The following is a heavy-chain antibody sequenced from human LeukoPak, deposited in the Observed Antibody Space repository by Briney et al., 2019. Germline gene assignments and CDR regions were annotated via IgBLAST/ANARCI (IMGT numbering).Heavy chain of an antibody. V-gene: IGHV3-49*03. Sequence: GGSLRLSCTASGFTFGDYAMSWFRQAQGKGLEWIGFIRSKAYGGTTEYAASVKGRFTISRDDSKSIAYLQMNSLKTEDTAVCYCTRVDGSDNDQRTIDYWGLGTLVTVSS. CDR2: IRSKAYGGTT. D-gene: IGHD3-22*01. CDR3: TRVDGSDNDQRTIDY. J-gene: IGHJ4*02. CDR1: GFTFGDYA.